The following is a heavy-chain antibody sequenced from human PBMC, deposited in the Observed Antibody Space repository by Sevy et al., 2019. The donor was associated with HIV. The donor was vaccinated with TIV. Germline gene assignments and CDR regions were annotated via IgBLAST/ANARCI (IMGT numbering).Heavy chain of an antibody. D-gene: IGHD3-3*01. J-gene: IGHJ6*02. CDR3: AKGITIFGVVIMGYYGMDV. Sequence: GGSLRLSCAASGFTFSSYGMHWVRQAPGKGLEWVAVISYDGSNKYYADSAKGRFTIFRGYFMNTLYLQMYSLRAEDTAVYYCAKGITIFGVVIMGYYGMDVWGQGTTVTVSS. V-gene: IGHV3-30*18. CDR2: ISYDGSNK. CDR1: GFTFSSYG.